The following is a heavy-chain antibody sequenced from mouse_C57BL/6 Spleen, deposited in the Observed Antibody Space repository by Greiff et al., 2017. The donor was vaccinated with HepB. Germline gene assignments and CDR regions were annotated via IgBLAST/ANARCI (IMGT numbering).Heavy chain of an antibody. CDR2: IHPNSGST. CDR1: GYTFTSYW. Sequence: QVQLQQPGAELVKPGASVKLSCKASGYTFTSYWMHWVKQRPGQGLEWIGMIHPNSGSTNYNEKFKSKATLTVDKPSSTAYMQLSSLTSEDSAVYYCARSDGYYWYFDVWGTGTTVTVSS. V-gene: IGHV1-64*01. J-gene: IGHJ1*03. D-gene: IGHD2-3*01. CDR3: ARSDGYYWYFDV.